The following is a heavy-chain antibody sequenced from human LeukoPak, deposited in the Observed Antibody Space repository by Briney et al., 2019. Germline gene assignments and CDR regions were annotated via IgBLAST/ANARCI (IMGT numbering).Heavy chain of an antibody. J-gene: IGHJ6*03. CDR3: AGGSTVHYYMDV. D-gene: IGHD4-11*01. CDR1: GGSISSYY. CDR2: IYSSGST. V-gene: IGHV4-4*07. Sequence: SETLSLTCTVSGGSISSYYWSWIRQPAGKGLEWIGRIYSSGSTNYNPSLKSRVTMSVDTSKNQFSLKLSSVTAADTAVYYCAGGSTVHYYMDVWGKGTTVTVSS.